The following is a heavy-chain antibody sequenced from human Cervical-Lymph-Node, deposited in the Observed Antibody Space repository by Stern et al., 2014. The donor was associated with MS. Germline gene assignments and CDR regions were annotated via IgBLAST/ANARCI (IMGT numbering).Heavy chain of an antibody. Sequence: QMQLVQSGAEVKKPGASVKVSCKASGYTFTSYYMHWVRQAPGQGLEWMGIINPSGGSTSYAQKFQGRVTMTRDTSTSTVYMELSSLRSEDTAVYYCARVAGTLVVGAALDYWGQGTLVTVSS. CDR3: ARVAGTLVVGAALDY. CDR1: GYTFTSYY. V-gene: IGHV1-46*01. CDR2: INPSGGST. J-gene: IGHJ4*02. D-gene: IGHD1-26*01.